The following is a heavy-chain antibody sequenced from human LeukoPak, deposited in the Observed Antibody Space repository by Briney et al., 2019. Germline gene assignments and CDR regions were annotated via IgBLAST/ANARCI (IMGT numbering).Heavy chain of an antibody. CDR1: GGSISSYY. Sequence: TPSETLSLTCTVSGGSISSYYWSWIRQPPGKGLEWIGYIYYSGSTNYNPSLKSRVTISVDTSKNQLSLKLSSVTAADTAVYYCARGGVPAAFSYYYYGMDVWGQGTTVTVSS. J-gene: IGHJ6*02. CDR2: IYYSGST. D-gene: IGHD2-2*01. V-gene: IGHV4-59*08. CDR3: ARGGVPAAFSYYYYGMDV.